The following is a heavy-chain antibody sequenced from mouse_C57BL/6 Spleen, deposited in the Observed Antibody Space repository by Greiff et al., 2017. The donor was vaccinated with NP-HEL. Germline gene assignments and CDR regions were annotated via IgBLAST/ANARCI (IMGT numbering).Heavy chain of an antibody. D-gene: IGHD1-1*01. CDR3: AREGRDYYGSSYNYFDY. J-gene: IGHJ2*01. CDR2: IYPGSGST. V-gene: IGHV1-55*01. Sequence: QVQLQQPGAELVKPGASVKMSCKASGYTFTSYWITWVKQRPGQGLEWIGDIYPGSGSTNYNEKFKSKATLTVDTSSSTAYMQLSGLTSEDSAVYYCAREGRDYYGSSYNYFDYWGQGTTLTVSS. CDR1: GYTFTSYW.